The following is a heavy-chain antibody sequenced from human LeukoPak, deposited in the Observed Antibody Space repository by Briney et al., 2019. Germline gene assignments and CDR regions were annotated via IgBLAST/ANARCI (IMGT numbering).Heavy chain of an antibody. Sequence: GGSLRLSCAASGFSFSRYDIHWVRQAPGKGLEWVAFIRYDGSSKNYADSVKGRFTISRDNFMSTVYLQMNSLRAEDTAVYYCVKDRQTITIFGVVNTPRANFDYWGQGTLVTVSS. D-gene: IGHD3-3*01. CDR1: GFSFSRYD. V-gene: IGHV3-30*02. CDR2: IRYDGSSK. CDR3: VKDRQTITIFGVVNTPRANFDY. J-gene: IGHJ4*02.